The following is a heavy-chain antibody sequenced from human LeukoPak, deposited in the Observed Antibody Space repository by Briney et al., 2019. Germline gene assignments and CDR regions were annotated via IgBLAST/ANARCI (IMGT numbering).Heavy chain of an antibody. J-gene: IGHJ5*02. D-gene: IGHD3-10*01. CDR2: MNPNSGNT. CDR1: GYTFTSYD. Sequence: ASVNVSCKASGYTFTSYDINWVRQATGQGLEWMGWMNPNSGNTGFAQKFQGRVTMTRNTSISTAYMELSSLRSEDTAVYYCARRRMVRGVKGYWFDPWGQGTLVTVSS. V-gene: IGHV1-8*01. CDR3: ARRRMVRGVKGYWFDP.